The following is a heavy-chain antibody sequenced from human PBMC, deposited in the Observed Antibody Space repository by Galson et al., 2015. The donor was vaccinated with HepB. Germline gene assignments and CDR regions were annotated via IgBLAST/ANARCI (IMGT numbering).Heavy chain of an antibody. CDR1: GFTFSSYW. V-gene: IGHV3-74*01. CDR2: INRDGSST. Sequence: SLRLYCAAPGFTFSSYWMHWVRQAQGKVLVWVPRINRDGSSTNYADSVKGRFTIYRDKAKNTLYLQMSSLRAEDTAVYYCARAGYNYGELGYWGQGTLVTVSS. J-gene: IGHJ4*02. D-gene: IGHD5-18*01. CDR3: ARAGYNYGELGY.